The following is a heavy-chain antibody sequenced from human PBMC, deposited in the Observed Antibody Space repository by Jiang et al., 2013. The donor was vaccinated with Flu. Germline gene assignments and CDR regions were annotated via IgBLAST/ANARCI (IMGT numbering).Heavy chain of an antibody. V-gene: IGHV3-23*01. CDR1: GFTFSSYA. J-gene: IGHJ4*02. D-gene: IGHD3-22*01. CDR2: VSGGGDGT. CDR3: AKLGDYFDSSGYFDY. Sequence: RLSCAASGFTFSSYAMSWVRQAPGKGLEWVSAVSGGGDGTYYTDSVKGRFTISRDNSKNTLYLQMNSLRAEDTAVYYCAKLGDYFDSSGYFDYWGQGTLVTVSS.